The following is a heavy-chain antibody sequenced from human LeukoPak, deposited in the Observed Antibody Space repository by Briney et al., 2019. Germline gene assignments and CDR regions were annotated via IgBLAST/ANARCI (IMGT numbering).Heavy chain of an antibody. CDR3: ARGRYCSADICSGGDAFDI. CDR1: GGSINNYY. D-gene: IGHD2-15*01. J-gene: IGHJ3*02. V-gene: IGHV4-4*07. CDR2: IYTRGSI. Sequence: SETLSLTCTVSGGSINNYYWSWIRQPAGKGLEWIGRIYTRGSINYNPSLKSRVTMSVDTSKNQFSLELSSVTAADTAVYYCARGRYCSADICSGGDAFDIWGQGTMVSVSS.